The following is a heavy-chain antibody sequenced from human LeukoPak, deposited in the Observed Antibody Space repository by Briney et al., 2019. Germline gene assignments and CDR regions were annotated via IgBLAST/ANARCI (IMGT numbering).Heavy chain of an antibody. J-gene: IGHJ6*02. CDR2: IKQDGREK. D-gene: IGHD6-13*01. CDR3: ASISSSSWPCYYDYGMDV. V-gene: IGHV3-7*01. Sequence: GGSLRLSCAASGFTFSSYWMSWVRQAPGKGLEWVANIKQDGREKYYVDSVKGRFTISRDNAKNSLYLQMNSLRAEDTAVSYCASISSSSWPCYYDYGMDVWGQGTTVTVSS. CDR1: GFTFSSYW.